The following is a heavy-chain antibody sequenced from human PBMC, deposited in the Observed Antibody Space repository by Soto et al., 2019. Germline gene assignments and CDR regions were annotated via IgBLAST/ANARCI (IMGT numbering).Heavy chain of an antibody. Sequence: ASVKVSCKASGYTFTSYDINWVRQATGQGLEWMGWMNPNSGNTGYAQKFQGRVTMTRNTSISTAYMELSSLRSEDTAVYYCAGGYCSGGSCHETEYYMDVWGKGTTVTVSS. J-gene: IGHJ6*03. CDR2: MNPNSGNT. D-gene: IGHD2-15*01. V-gene: IGHV1-8*01. CDR1: GYTFTSYD. CDR3: AGGYCSGGSCHETEYYMDV.